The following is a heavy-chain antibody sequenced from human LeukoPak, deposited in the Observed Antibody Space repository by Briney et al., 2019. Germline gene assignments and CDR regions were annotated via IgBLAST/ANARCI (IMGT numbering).Heavy chain of an antibody. J-gene: IGHJ4*02. CDR1: GFTVSSNY. D-gene: IGHD3-10*01. CDR2: IYSGGST. Sequence: GGSLRLSCAASGFTVSSNYMSWVRQAPGKVLEWVSVIYSGGSTYYADSVKGRFTISRDNSKNTAYLQMNTLKTEDTAVYYCTRLYYSGSGEVHWGQGTLVTASS. CDR3: TRLYYSGSGEVH. V-gene: IGHV3-66*01.